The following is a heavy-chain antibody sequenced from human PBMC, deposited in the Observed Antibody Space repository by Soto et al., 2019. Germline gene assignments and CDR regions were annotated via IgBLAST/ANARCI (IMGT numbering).Heavy chain of an antibody. Sequence: EVQVVESGGGLVQPGGSLRLSCEASGFTVSSNYMSWVRQAPGKGLEWVSVIYSGGATYYADSVKGRFTISRDNSKNTRYLHMNSRRAEDTAVYYCVRNPGGVAGAGPFDSWGQGTLVTVSS. D-gene: IGHD6-13*01. CDR1: GFTVSSNY. CDR2: IYSGGAT. CDR3: VRNPGGVAGAGPFDS. V-gene: IGHV3-66*01. J-gene: IGHJ4*02.